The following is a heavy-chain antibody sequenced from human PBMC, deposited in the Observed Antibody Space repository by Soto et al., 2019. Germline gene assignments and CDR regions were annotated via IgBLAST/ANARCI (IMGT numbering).Heavy chain of an antibody. J-gene: IGHJ4*02. CDR1: GGSISSYY. CDR3: ARARVIYDSSGYYRE. Sequence: ETLSLTCTVSGGSISSYYWSWIRQPPGKGLEWIGYIYYSGSTNYNPSLKSRVTISVDTSKNQFSLKLSSVTAADTAVYYCARARVIYDSSGYYREWGQGTLVTVSS. CDR2: IYYSGST. D-gene: IGHD3-22*01. V-gene: IGHV4-59*01.